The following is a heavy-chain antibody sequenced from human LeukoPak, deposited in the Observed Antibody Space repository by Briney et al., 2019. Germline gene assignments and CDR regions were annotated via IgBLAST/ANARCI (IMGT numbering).Heavy chain of an antibody. J-gene: IGHJ6*02. CDR1: GFTFGDYA. D-gene: IGHD2-2*01. CDR3: TRVDCTSIRCQEFGPYVMDV. Sequence: GGSLRLSCSASGFTFGDYAMSWFRQAPGKGLEWVGFIRSKAYGGTTDSAASVKGRFTISRDDSESIVYLQMNSLKTEDTAVYYCTRVDCTSIRCQEFGPYVMDVWGQGTTVTVSS. V-gene: IGHV3-49*03. CDR2: IRSKAYGGTT.